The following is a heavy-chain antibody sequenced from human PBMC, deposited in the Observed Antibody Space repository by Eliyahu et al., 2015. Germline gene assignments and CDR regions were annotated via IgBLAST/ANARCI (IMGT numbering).Heavy chain of an antibody. D-gene: IGHD5-12*01. Sequence: VQLQESGPGLVKPSETLSLTCTVSGGSXXSYYWSWIRQPPGKGLEWIGYXYYSGSTNYNPSLKSRVTISEDTSKNQFSLKLSSVTAADTAVYYCARESGYERVFIGFDPWGQGTLVTVSS. CDR1: GGSXXSYY. CDR2: XYYSGST. CDR3: ARESGYERVFIGFDP. V-gene: IGHV4-59*01. J-gene: IGHJ5*02.